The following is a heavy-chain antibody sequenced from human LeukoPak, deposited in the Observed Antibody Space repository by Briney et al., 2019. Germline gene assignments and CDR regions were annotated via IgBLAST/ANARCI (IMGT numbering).Heavy chain of an antibody. CDR2: ISYDGSNK. J-gene: IGHJ6*03. V-gene: IGHV3-30-3*02. CDR1: GFTFSTYP. Sequence: GRSLRLSCAASGFTFSTYPMHWVRQAPGEGLDWVAVISYDGSNKYYAESVKGRFTISRDNSKNTLYLQLNSLRVEDTAVYYCAKNRGAGSHYYYHMNVWGKGTTVTVSS. D-gene: IGHD1-26*01. CDR3: AKNRGAGSHYYYHMNV.